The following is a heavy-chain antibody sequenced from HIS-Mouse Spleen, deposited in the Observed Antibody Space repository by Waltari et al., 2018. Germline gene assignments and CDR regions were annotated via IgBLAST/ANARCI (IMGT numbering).Heavy chain of an antibody. CDR3: AREKGYYGSGSYYYYYYGMDV. Sequence: QVQLQESGPGLVKPSQTLSLTCPVSGGSISSCGYHWSWIRQHPGKGLEWIGYIYYSGSTYYNPSLKSRVTISVDTSKNQFSLKLSSVTAADTAVYYCAREKGYYGSGSYYYYYYGMDVWGQGTTVTVSS. J-gene: IGHJ6*02. D-gene: IGHD3-10*01. CDR2: IYYSGST. V-gene: IGHV4-31*03. CDR1: GGSISSCGYH.